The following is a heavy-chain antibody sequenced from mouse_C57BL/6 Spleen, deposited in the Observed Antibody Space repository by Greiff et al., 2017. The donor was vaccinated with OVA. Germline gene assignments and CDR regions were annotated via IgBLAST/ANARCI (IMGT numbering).Heavy chain of an antibody. CDR2: LDPSDSYT. V-gene: IGHV1-69*01. CDR3: ARSGYSNYSAWFAY. D-gene: IGHD2-5*01. Sequence: QVQLQQPGAELVMPGASVKLSCKASGYTFTSYWMHWVKQRPGQGLEWIGELDPSDSYTNYHQKFKGKSTLTVDKSSSTAYMQLSSLTSEDSAVYYCARSGYSNYSAWFAYWGQGTLVTVAA. CDR1: GYTFTSYW. J-gene: IGHJ3*01.